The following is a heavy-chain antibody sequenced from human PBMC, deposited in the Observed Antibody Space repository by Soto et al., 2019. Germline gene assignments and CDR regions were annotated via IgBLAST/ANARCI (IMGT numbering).Heavy chain of an antibody. J-gene: IGHJ5*02. Sequence: GGSLRLSCAASGFTVSSNYMSWVRQAPGKGLEWVSVIYSGGSTYYADSVKGRFTISSHNSKNTLYLQMNSLRAEDTAVYYCARYGSGSYNWFDPWGQGTLVTVSS. CDR1: GFTVSSNY. V-gene: IGHV3-53*04. D-gene: IGHD3-10*01. CDR3: ARYGSGSYNWFDP. CDR2: IYSGGST.